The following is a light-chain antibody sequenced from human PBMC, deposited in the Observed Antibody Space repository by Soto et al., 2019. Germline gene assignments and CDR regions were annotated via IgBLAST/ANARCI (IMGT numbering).Light chain of an antibody. CDR1: QSIANN. J-gene: IGKJ1*01. CDR2: AAS. CDR3: QQSYHSPWT. V-gene: IGKV1-39*01. Sequence: DIQMTQSPSSLSASVGDRVIVTCRASQSIANNLNWYQQKPGTAPNLLIYAASSLQSGGPSRFSGSGSGTDFTLTLSSLQPEDFATYTCQQSYHSPWTFGQGTKVEVK.